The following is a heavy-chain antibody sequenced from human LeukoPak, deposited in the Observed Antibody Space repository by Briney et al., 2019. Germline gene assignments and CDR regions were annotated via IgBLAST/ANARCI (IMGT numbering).Heavy chain of an antibody. CDR1: GGSISSYS. CDR2: IYYSGSA. J-gene: IGHJ5*02. D-gene: IGHD5-18*01. V-gene: IGHV4-59*08. Sequence: SETLSLTCTVSGGSISSYSWSWIRQPPGKGPEWIGYIYYSGSASYNPSLKSRLTISVDTSKNQFSLNLSSVTAADTAVYYCARHAYSYTPWFAPWGQGTLVTVSS. CDR3: ARHAYSYTPWFAP.